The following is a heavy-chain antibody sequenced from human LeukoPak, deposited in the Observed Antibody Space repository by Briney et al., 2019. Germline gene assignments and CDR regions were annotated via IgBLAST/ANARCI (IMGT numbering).Heavy chain of an antibody. CDR1: GFTFSSYV. J-gene: IGHJ3*02. D-gene: IGHD3/OR15-3a*01. Sequence: GRSLRLSCAASGFTFSSYVMHWVRQAPGKGLEWVAVISYDGTNKYYADSVKGRFTISRDNYKNTLYLQMNGLRVEDTAVYYCVREGPRGLAFDIWGQGTMVTVSS. V-gene: IGHV3-30*03. CDR2: ISYDGTNK. CDR3: VREGPRGLAFDI.